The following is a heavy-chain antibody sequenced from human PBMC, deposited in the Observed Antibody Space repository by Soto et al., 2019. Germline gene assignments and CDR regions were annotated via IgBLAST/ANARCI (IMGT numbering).Heavy chain of an antibody. CDR2: IYWNDDK. V-gene: IGHV2-5*01. D-gene: IGHD1-7*01. CDR3: AHRPGMWNYGGFKIHDAFDI. CDR1: GFSLSTSGVG. Sequence: QITLKESGPTLVKPTQTLTLTCTFSGFSLSTSGVGVGWIRQPPGKALEWLALIYWNDDKRYSPSLKSRLTITKDTSKNQVVLTMTNMDPVDTATYYCAHRPGMWNYGGFKIHDAFDIWGQGTMVTVSS. J-gene: IGHJ3*02.